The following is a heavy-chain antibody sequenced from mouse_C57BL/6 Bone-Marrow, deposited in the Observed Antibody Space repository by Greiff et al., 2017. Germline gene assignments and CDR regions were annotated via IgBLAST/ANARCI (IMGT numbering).Heavy chain of an antibody. D-gene: IGHD2-2*01. Sequence: DVMLVESGGGLVKPGGSLKLSCAASGFTFSSYAMSWVRPTPEKRLEWVATISDGGSYTYYPDNVKGRFTISRDNAKNYLYLQMSHLKSEDTAMYYCARGGYGYPAWFAYWGQGTRVTVSA. V-gene: IGHV5-4*03. CDR1: GFTFSSYA. J-gene: IGHJ3*01. CDR3: ARGGYGYPAWFAY. CDR2: ISDGGSYT.